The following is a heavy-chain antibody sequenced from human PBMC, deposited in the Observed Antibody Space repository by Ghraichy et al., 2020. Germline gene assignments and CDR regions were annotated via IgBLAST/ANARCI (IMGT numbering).Heavy chain of an antibody. V-gene: IGHV2-26*01. CDR1: GFSLSNAKMG. J-gene: IGHJ4*02. CDR2: IFSNDEK. Sequence: SGPTLVKPTETLTLTCTVSGFSLSNAKMGVSWIRQPPGKALEWLAHIFSNDEKSYSTSLMSRLTISKDTSKSQVVLTMTNLDPVDTATYYCARRLSGYYGSGSYTYYFDAWGQGTLVTVSS. D-gene: IGHD3-10*01. CDR3: ARRLSGYYGSGSYTYYFDA.